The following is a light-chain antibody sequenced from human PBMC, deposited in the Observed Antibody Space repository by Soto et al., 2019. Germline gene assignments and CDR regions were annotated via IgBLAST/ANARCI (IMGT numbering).Light chain of an antibody. Sequence: EIVMSQSPATLSVSPGERATLSCRASQSVSSNLAWYQQKPGQAPRLLIYGASTRATGIPARFSGSGSGTEFTLTISSLQSEDFAVYYCQQYDKSPHTFGQGTKLEIK. J-gene: IGKJ2*01. V-gene: IGKV3-15*01. CDR2: GAS. CDR1: QSVSSN. CDR3: QQYDKSPHT.